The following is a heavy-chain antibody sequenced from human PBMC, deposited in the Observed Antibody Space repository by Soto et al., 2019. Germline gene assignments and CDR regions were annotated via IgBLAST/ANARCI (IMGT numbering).Heavy chain of an antibody. CDR3: TKDKTAYDPTYYFDY. CDR1: GFTFSSYG. Sequence: GGSLRLSCAASGFTFSSYGMHWVRQAPGKGLEWVAVISYDGSNKYYADSVKGRFTISRDNSKNTLYLQMNSLRAEDTAMYYCTKDKTAYDPTYYFDYWGQGTLVTVSS. J-gene: IGHJ4*02. CDR2: ISYDGSNK. V-gene: IGHV3-30*18. D-gene: IGHD3-3*01.